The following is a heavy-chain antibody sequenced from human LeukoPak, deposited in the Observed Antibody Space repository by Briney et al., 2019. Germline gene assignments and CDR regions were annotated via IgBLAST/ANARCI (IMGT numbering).Heavy chain of an antibody. CDR1: GFTFSSHW. J-gene: IGHJ4*02. Sequence: GGSLRLSCAASGFTFSSHWMSWVRRAPGKGLEYMAHINEDGSQKNYVDSVKGRFTISRDNAENSLYLQMNSLRAEDTAMYYCARDPFFGAVDNWGQGTLVTVSS. CDR3: ARDPFFGAVDN. CDR2: INEDGSQK. D-gene: IGHD3-10*01. V-gene: IGHV3-7*01.